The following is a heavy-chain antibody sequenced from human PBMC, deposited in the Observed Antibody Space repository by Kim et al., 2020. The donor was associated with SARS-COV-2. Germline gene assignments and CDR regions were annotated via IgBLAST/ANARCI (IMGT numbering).Heavy chain of an antibody. V-gene: IGHV4-34*01. CDR3: ARVRLRWLNGGIDY. CDR1: GGSFSGYY. J-gene: IGHJ4*02. D-gene: IGHD4-17*01. Sequence: SETLSLTCAVYGGSFSGYYWSWIRQPPGKGLEWIGEINHSGSTNYNPSLKSRVTISVDTSKNQFSLKLSSVTAADTAVYYCARVRLRWLNGGIDYWGQGTLVTVSS. CDR2: INHSGST.